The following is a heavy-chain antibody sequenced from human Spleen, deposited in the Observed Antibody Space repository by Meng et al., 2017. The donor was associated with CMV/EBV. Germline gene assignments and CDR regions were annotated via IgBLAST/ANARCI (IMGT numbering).Heavy chain of an antibody. V-gene: IGHV3-23*01. J-gene: IGHJ5*02. CDR2: VSGRGGST. CDR1: GFTLSSYA. D-gene: IGHD4-17*01. CDR3: GRDVNGDYSTGYRTPGVGWFDP. Sequence: GESLKISCAASGFTLSSYAMGWVRQAPGKGLEWVSTVSGRGGSTYYADSVKGRVTISRDNSKNTLYLQMINLRDDDTAVYYCGRDVNGDYSTGYRTPGVGWFDPWGPGTLVTVSS.